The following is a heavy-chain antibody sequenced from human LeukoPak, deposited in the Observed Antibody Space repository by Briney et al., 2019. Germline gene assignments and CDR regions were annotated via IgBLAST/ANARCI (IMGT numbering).Heavy chain of an antibody. CDR1: GFTFRNYG. CDR3: TRDRSVSRFDY. V-gene: IGHV3-33*01. D-gene: IGHD3-16*02. Sequence: GGSLRLSCAASGFTFRNYGMHWVRQAPDRGLEWMAMIWSDGSKKYYTDSVEGRFTISRDNSQNTLNLQMNSLRDEDTAVYYCTRDRSVSRFDYWGQGTLVTVSS. CDR2: IWSDGSKK. J-gene: IGHJ4*02.